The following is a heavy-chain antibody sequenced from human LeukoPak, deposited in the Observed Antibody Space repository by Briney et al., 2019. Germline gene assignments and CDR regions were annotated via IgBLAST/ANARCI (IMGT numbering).Heavy chain of an antibody. J-gene: IGHJ4*02. V-gene: IGHV3-21*01. D-gene: IGHD5-18*01. CDR3: ARAITNYGYIFDY. CDR1: GFTFSSYE. Sequence: TGGSLRLSCAASGFTFSSYEMNWVRQAPGKGLEWVSSISTSSSYIYYADSLKGRFTISRDNAKNSLYLQMNSLRAEDTAVYYCARAITNYGYIFDYWGQGTLVTVSS. CDR2: ISTSSSYI.